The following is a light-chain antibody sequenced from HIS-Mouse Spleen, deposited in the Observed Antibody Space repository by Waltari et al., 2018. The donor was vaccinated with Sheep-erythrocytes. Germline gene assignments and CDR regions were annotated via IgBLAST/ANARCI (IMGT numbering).Light chain of an antibody. CDR3: CSYAGLYNHV. J-gene: IGLJ1*01. CDR2: DVS. CDR1: SSDVGGYNY. V-gene: IGLV2-11*01. Sequence: QSALTKHRSVSGSPGQSVTISCTGTSSDVGGYNYVSWYQQHPGKAPKLMIYDVSKRPSVVPVHFSGSKPCHTSSLTISELQARNEADYYCCSYAGLYNHVFATGTKVTVL.